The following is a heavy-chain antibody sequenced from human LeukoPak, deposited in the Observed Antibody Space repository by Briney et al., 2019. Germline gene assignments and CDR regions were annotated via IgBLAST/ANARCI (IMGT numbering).Heavy chain of an antibody. CDR2: IHYSGST. V-gene: IGHV4-30-4*08. CDR1: GGSISSGNYY. Sequence: SETLSLTCTVSGGSISSGNYYWSWIRQPPGKGLEWIGYIHYSGSTYYNPSLKSRVTILVDTSKNQFSLKPSSMTAADTAVYYCARGRYSSSPVDYWGQGTLVTVSS. CDR3: ARGRYSSSPVDY. J-gene: IGHJ4*02. D-gene: IGHD6-6*01.